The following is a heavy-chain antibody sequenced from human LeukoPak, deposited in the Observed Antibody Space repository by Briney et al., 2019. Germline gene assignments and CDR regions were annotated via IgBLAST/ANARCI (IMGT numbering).Heavy chain of an antibody. V-gene: IGHV3-30*02. Sequence: PGGSLRLSCAASGFTFSSYGMHWVRQAPGKGLEWVAVIWYGGSNKYYADSVKGRFTISRDNSKNTLYLQMNSLRAEDTAVYYCAKDSAAAYFDYWGQGTLVTVSS. D-gene: IGHD2-15*01. J-gene: IGHJ4*02. CDR1: GFTFSSYG. CDR3: AKDSAAAYFDY. CDR2: IWYGGSNK.